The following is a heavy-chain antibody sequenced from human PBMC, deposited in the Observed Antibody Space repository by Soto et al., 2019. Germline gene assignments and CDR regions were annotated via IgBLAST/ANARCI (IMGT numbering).Heavy chain of an antibody. CDR2: IWYDGSYK. Sequence: QAQLVESGGGVVQPGRSLRLSCAASGFTFSSYGLHWVRQAPGKGLEWVALIWYDGSYKFYADSVKGRFTISRDNSKNTLYLKLNSLRAEDTAVYYCAAWGGEVELRSSLLGMGVWGQGTTVTVSS. CDR3: AAWGGEVELRSSLLGMGV. D-gene: IGHD1-7*01. J-gene: IGHJ6*02. V-gene: IGHV3-33*01. CDR1: GFTFSSYG.